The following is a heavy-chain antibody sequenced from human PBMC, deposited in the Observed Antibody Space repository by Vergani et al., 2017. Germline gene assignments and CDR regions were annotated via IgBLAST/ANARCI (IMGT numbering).Heavy chain of an antibody. J-gene: IGHJ6*03. V-gene: IGHV1-69*01. CDR3: AKVDTAMVRADYYYYMDV. CDR1: GGTFSSYA. Sequence: QVQLVQSGAEVKKPGSSVKVSCKASGGTFSSYAISWVRQAPGQGLEWMGGIIPIFGTANYAHKFQGRVTITGDESTSTAYMELSSLRSEDTAVYYCAKVDTAMVRADYYYYMDVWGKGTTVTVSS. CDR2: IIPIFGTA. D-gene: IGHD5-18*01.